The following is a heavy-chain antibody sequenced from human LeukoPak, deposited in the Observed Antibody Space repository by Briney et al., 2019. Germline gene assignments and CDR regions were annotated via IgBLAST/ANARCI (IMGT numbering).Heavy chain of an antibody. Sequence: PGGSLRLSCAASGFTFSSYWMHWVRQAPGKGLVWVSRINSDGSSTSYADSVKGRFTISRDNAKNTLYLQMNSLRAEDTAVYYCARVYQQQLVNGAGYWGQGTLVTVSS. CDR1: GFTFSSYW. D-gene: IGHD6-13*01. CDR2: INSDGSST. J-gene: IGHJ4*02. V-gene: IGHV3-74*01. CDR3: ARVYQQQLVNGAGY.